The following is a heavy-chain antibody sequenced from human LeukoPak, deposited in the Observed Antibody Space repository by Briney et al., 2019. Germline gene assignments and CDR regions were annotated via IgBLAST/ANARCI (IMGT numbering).Heavy chain of an antibody. V-gene: IGHV3-30-3*01. J-gene: IGHJ4*02. CDR1: GFTFSSYA. Sequence: QPGGSLRLSCAASGFTFSSYAMPWVRQAPGKGLEWVAVISYDGSNKYYADSVKGRFTISRDNSKNTLYLQMNSLRAEDTAVYYCARGGFGSGWYVNPDYWGQGTLVTVSS. CDR3: ARGGFGSGWYVNPDY. D-gene: IGHD6-19*01. CDR2: ISYDGSNK.